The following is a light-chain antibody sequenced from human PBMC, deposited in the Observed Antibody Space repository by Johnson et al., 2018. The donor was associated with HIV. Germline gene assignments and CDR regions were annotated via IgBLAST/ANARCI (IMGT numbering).Light chain of an antibody. CDR1: SSDMGNYA. CDR2: ENN. J-gene: IGLJ1*01. V-gene: IGLV1-51*02. CDR3: GTWDSSLTAYV. Sequence: HSVLTQPPSVSAAPGQKVTISCSGSSSDMGNYAVSWYQQLPGTAPKLLIYENNKRPSGIPARFSGSKSGTSATLGITGLQTGDGADYYCGTWDSSLTAYVFGTGTKVTVL.